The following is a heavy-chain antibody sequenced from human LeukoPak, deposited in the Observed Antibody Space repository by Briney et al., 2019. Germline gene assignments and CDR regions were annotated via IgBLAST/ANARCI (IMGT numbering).Heavy chain of an antibody. V-gene: IGHV3-23*01. CDR3: AKEIGYTVVYYYYMDV. Sequence: GGSLRLSCAASGFTFSSYAMSWVRQAPGKGLEWASAISGSGGSTYYADSVKGRFTISRDNSKNTLYLQMNSLRAEDTAVYYCAKEIGYTVVYYYYMDVWGKGTTVTVSS. CDR1: GFTFSSYA. J-gene: IGHJ6*03. CDR2: ISGSGGST. D-gene: IGHD3-16*02.